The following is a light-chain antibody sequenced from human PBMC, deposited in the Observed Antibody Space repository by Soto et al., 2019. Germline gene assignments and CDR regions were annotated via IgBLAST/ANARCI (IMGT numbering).Light chain of an antibody. CDR1: QNIDKW. V-gene: IGKV1-5*01. CDR2: DAS. Sequence: DIQMTQSPSTLSASVGDRVSITCRASQNIDKWLAWYQQKPQKAPKLLIFDASTLESGVPSRFSGSGSGTEFTRTISSLQPDDFATYYCQQYNTYQGTFGPGTKVEIK. CDR3: QQYNTYQGT. J-gene: IGKJ1*01.